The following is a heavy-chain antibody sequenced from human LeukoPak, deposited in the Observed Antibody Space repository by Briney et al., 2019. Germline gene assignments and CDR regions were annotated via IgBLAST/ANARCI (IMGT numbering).Heavy chain of an antibody. D-gene: IGHD4-23*01. Sequence: GGSLRLSCATSGFTFSSYAMSWVRQAPGKGLEWVSAISGSGSSTYYADSVKGRFTISRDNSKNTLYLQMSSLRAEDTAVYYCAKHLGGSMTTVVHWGQGTLVTVSS. CDR3: AKHLGGSMTTVVH. J-gene: IGHJ4*02. CDR2: ISGSGSST. V-gene: IGHV3-23*01. CDR1: GFTFSSYA.